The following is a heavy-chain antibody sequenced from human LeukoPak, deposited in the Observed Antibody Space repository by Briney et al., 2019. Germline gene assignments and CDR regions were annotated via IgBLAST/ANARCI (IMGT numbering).Heavy chain of an antibody. CDR2: ISAYNGNT. D-gene: IGHD6-13*01. CDR1: GYTYTSYG. Sequence: ASVKVSCKASGYTYTSYGISWVRQAPGQGLEWMGWISAYNGNTNYAQKLQGRVTMTTDTSTSTAYMELRSLRSDDTAVYYCAREYSSSGGDWFDPWGQGTLVTVSS. V-gene: IGHV1-18*01. CDR3: AREYSSSGGDWFDP. J-gene: IGHJ5*02.